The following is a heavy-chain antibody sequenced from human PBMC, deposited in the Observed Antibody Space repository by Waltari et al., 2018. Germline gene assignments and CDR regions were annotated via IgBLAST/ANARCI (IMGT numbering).Heavy chain of an antibody. V-gene: IGHV3-53*01. J-gene: IGHJ6*02. CDR2: IYSGGST. D-gene: IGHD3-3*01. Sequence: EVQLVESGGGLIQPGGSLRLSCAASGFTVSSNYMSWVRQAPGQGLEWVSVIYSGGSTYYADSVKGRFTISRDNSKNTLYLQMNSLRAEDTAVYYCARHWEYYDFWSGPLNYGMDVWGQGTTVTVSS. CDR1: GFTVSSNY. CDR3: ARHWEYYDFWSGPLNYGMDV.